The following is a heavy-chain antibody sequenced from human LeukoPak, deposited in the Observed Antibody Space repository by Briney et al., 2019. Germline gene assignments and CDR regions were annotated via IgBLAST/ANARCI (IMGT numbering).Heavy chain of an antibody. J-gene: IGHJ4*02. CDR3: AKSHLLMPATGIFYY. CDR1: GFTFSGYA. V-gene: IGHV3-23*01. CDR2: ITGSGDST. D-gene: IGHD6-13*01. Sequence: GGSLRLSCAACGFTFSGYAMGWVRQAPGKGLEWVSGITGSGDSTYYADSVKGRFTISRDSSKNTLYLQMHSLRAGDTAIYYCAKSHLLMPATGIFYYCGQGTLVTVSS.